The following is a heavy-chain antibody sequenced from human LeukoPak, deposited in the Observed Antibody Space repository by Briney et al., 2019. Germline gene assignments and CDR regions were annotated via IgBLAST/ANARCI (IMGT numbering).Heavy chain of an antibody. CDR2: LYYSGHT. J-gene: IGHJ4*02. CDR3: ASQYCSSSSCYAGEHDY. D-gene: IGHD2-2*01. CDR1: GGSTSSSSYY. V-gene: IGHV4-39*01. Sequence: PSETLSLTCTVSGGSTSSSSYYWGWIRQPPGKGLEWIGSLYYSGHTYYNPSLKSRVTISIDTSKNQFSLRLTSVTAADTAVYYCASQYCSSSSCYAGEHDYWGQGTLVTVSS.